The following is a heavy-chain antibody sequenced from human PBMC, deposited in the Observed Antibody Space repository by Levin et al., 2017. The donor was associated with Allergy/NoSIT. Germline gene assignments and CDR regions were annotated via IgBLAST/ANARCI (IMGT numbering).Heavy chain of an antibody. CDR3: ATAPPLVTGYDY. J-gene: IGHJ4*02. Sequence: GGSLRLSCAASGFTFSSYWMHWVRQAPGKGLVWVSRINSDGSSTSYADSVKGRFTISRDNAKNTLYLQMNSLRAEDTAVYYCATAPPLVTGYDYWGQGTLVTVSS. D-gene: IGHD3-9*01. CDR2: INSDGSST. CDR1: GFTFSSYW. V-gene: IGHV3-74*01.